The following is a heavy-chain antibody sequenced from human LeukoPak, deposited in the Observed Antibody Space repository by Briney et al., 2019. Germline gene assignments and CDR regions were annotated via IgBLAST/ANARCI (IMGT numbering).Heavy chain of an antibody. D-gene: IGHD2-2*01. CDR1: GFTFSSYS. CDR2: IREDGSET. CDR3: AKDGALSTSWYFYCDY. J-gene: IGHJ4*02. V-gene: IGHV3-7*03. Sequence: GGSLRLSCAASGFTFSSYSMNWVRQAPGKGLEWVANIREDGSETYYVDSVKGRFTISRDNSKNTLYLQMNSLRAEDTAVYYCAKDGALSTSWYFYCDYWGQGTLVTVSS.